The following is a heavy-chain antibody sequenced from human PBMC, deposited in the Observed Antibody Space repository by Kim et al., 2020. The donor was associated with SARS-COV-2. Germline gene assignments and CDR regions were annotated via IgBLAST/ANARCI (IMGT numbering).Heavy chain of an antibody. CDR2: ISAYNGQT. Sequence: ASVKVSCKASGYIFTSYGFSWVRQAPGQGLEWMGWISAYNGQTNYAQKLQGRVTMTTDTSTSTAYMELRSLRSDDTAVYYCARDGRLWDIVVLPAALEPWFDPWGQGTLVTVSS. D-gene: IGHD2-2*01. CDR1: GYIFTSYG. CDR3: ARDGRLWDIVVLPAALEPWFDP. J-gene: IGHJ5*02. V-gene: IGHV1-18*01.